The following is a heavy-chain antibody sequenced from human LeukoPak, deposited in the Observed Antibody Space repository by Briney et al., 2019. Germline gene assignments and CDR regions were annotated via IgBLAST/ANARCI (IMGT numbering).Heavy chain of an antibody. J-gene: IGHJ6*03. CDR2: INRRGST. D-gene: IGHD3-10*01. CDR3: ARTSRGVLYYYYYMGV. CDR1: GGSFSGYY. Sequence: SETLSLTCAVYGGSFSGYYWSWIRQPPGKGLEWIGEINRRGSTNYNPSLKSRVTISVDTSKNQFSLKLSSVTAADTAVYYCARTSRGVLYYYYYMGVWGKGTTVTVSS. V-gene: IGHV4-34*01.